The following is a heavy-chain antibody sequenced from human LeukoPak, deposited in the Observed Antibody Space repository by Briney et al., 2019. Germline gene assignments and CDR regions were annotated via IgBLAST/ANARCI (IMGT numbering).Heavy chain of an antibody. CDR1: GGTFSSYY. CDR3: AIRLTQTYYYGRDV. V-gene: IGHV4-34*08. J-gene: IGHJ6*02. CDR2: INHSGST. Sequence: PSETLSLTCAVSGGTFSSYYSSWIRQPPGKGLEWVWEINHSGSTNYNPSFKSRVTISVDTSKNQSSLKLSSVAAADTAGYCCAIRLTQTYYYGRDVGGQGTTLTV.